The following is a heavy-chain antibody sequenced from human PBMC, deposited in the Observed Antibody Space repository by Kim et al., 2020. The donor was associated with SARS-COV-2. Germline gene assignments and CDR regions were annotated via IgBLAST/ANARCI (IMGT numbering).Heavy chain of an antibody. CDR3: AHSIAAAGTGEEYYYYYYGMDV. D-gene: IGHD6-13*01. Sequence: SGPTLVKPTQTLTLTCTFSGFSLSTSGVGVGWIRQPPGKALEWLALIYWDDDKRYSPSLKSRLTITKDTSKNQVVLTMTNMDPVDTATYYCAHSIAAAGTGEEYYYYYYGMDVWGQGTTVTVSS. J-gene: IGHJ6*02. CDR2: IYWDDDK. CDR1: GFSLSTSGVG. V-gene: IGHV2-5*02.